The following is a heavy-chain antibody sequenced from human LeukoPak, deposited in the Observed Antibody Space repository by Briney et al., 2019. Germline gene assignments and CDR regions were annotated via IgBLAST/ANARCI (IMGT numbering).Heavy chain of an antibody. Sequence: GGSLRLSCAASGFTVSSNYMNWVRQAPGKGLEWVSVIYSGGSTYYADSVKGRFTISRDNSKNTLYLQMDSLRAEDTAVYYCAREAVTRNYFDYWGQGTLVTVSS. V-gene: IGHV3-53*01. D-gene: IGHD4-17*01. CDR1: GFTVSSNY. CDR2: IYSGGST. J-gene: IGHJ4*02. CDR3: AREAVTRNYFDY.